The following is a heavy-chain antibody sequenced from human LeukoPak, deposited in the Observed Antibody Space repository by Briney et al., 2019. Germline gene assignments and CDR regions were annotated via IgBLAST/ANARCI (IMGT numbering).Heavy chain of an antibody. D-gene: IGHD3-22*01. CDR3: ARGPTMIVVVDYYYGMDV. Sequence: SETLSLTCTVSGGSISSYYWGWIRQPPGKGLEWIGYIYYSGSTNYNPSLKSRVTISVDTSKNQFSLKLSSVTAADTAVYYCARGPTMIVVVDYYYGMDVWGQGTTVTVSS. V-gene: IGHV4-59*01. CDR2: IYYSGST. CDR1: GGSISSYY. J-gene: IGHJ6*02.